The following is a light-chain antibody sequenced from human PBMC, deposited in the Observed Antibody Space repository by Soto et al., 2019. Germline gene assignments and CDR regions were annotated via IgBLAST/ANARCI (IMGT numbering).Light chain of an antibody. J-gene: IGKJ1*01. CDR2: KAS. CDR1: QSISSW. V-gene: IGKV1-5*03. Sequence: DIQMTQSPSTLSASVGDRVTITCRASQSISSWLARYQQKPGKAPKLLIHKASTLQSGVPSRFSGSGSGTEFTLAISSLQPDDSATYYCQQYNDNWTFGQGTKVDIK. CDR3: QQYNDNWT.